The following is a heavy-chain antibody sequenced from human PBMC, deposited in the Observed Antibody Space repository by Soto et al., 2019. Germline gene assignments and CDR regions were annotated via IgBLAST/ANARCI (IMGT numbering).Heavy chain of an antibody. J-gene: IGHJ6*02. Sequence: QVQLQESGPGLVKPSQTLSLTCTVSVGSISSGGYYWSWIRQHPGKGLEWIGYIYYSGSTYYNPSLKSPVTLSVAASKNQFSLKLSSVTAADTAVYYGARDLSMDGMDVWGQGTTVTVSS. CDR3: ARDLSMDGMDV. CDR2: IYYSGST. CDR1: VGSISSGGYY. V-gene: IGHV4-31*01.